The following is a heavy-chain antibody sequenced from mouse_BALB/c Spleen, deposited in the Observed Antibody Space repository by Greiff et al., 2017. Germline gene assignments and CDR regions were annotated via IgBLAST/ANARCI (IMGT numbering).Heavy chain of an antibody. CDR2: IDPSDSYT. Sequence: VQLQQSGAELVKPGASVKMSCKASGYTFTSYWMHWVKQRPGQGLEWIGVIDPSDSYTSYNQKFKGKATLTVDTSSSTAYMQLSSLTSEDSAVYYCTVMKGYWGQGTTLTVSS. J-gene: IGHJ2*01. CDR3: TVMKGY. D-gene: IGHD2-3*01. CDR1: GYTFTSYW. V-gene: IGHV1S127*01.